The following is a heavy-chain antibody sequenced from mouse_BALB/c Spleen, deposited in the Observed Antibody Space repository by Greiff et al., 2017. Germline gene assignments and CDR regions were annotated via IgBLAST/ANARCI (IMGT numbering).Heavy chain of an antibody. Sequence: QVQLQQSGAELVRPGTSVKVSCKASGYAFTTYLIEWVKQRPGQGLEWIGVINPGSGGTNYNEKFKGKATLTADKSSSTAYMQLSSLTSDDSAVYFCARWLRGDHAMDYWGQGTSVTVSS. D-gene: IGHD2-2*01. CDR1: GYAFTTYL. J-gene: IGHJ4*01. V-gene: IGHV1-54*01. CDR3: ARWLRGDHAMDY. CDR2: INPGSGGT.